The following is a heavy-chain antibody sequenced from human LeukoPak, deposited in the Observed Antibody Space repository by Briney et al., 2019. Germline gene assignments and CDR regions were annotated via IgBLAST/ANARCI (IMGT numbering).Heavy chain of an antibody. CDR2: IDPSDSYT. J-gene: IGHJ4*02. D-gene: IGHD2-15*01. CDR3: ARHGRYCSGGSCYSGDY. Sequence: PGESLKISCEGSGYSFTSYWISWVRQMPGKGLEWMGRIDPSDSYTNYSPSFQGHVTISADKSISTAYLQWSSLKASDTAMYYCARHGRYCSGGSCYSGDYWGQGTLVTVSS. V-gene: IGHV5-10-1*01. CDR1: GYSFTSYW.